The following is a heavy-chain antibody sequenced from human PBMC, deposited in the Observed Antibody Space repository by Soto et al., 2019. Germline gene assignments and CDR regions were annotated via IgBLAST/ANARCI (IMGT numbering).Heavy chain of an antibody. CDR3: ARALYYDFWSGYWTTSYYYYYGMDV. CDR2: ISYDGSNK. Sequence: QVQLVESGGGVVQPGRSLRLSCAASGFTFSSYAMHWVRQAPGKGLEWVAVISYDGSNKYYADSVKGRFTISRDNSKNTLYRQMNSLRAEDTAVYYCARALYYDFWSGYWTTSYYYYYGMDVWGQGTTVTVSS. V-gene: IGHV3-30-3*01. D-gene: IGHD3-3*01. J-gene: IGHJ6*02. CDR1: GFTFSSYA.